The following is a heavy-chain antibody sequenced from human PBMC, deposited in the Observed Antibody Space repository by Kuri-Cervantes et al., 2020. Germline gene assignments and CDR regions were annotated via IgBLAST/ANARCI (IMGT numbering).Heavy chain of an antibody. CDR1: GFTFSSYS. J-gene: IGHJ6*02. Sequence: LSLTCAASGFTFSSYSMNWVRQAPGKGLEWVSSISSSSSYIYYADSVKGRFTISRDNAKNSLYLQMNSLRAEDTAVYYCARDYYSSSWYDYYYYYGMDVWGQGTTVTVSS. D-gene: IGHD6-13*01. CDR2: ISSSSSYI. CDR3: ARDYYSSSWYDYYYYYGMDV. V-gene: IGHV3-21*01.